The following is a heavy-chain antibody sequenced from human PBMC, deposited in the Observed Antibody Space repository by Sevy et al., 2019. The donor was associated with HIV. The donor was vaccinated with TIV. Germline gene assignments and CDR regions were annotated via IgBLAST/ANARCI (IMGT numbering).Heavy chain of an antibody. J-gene: IGHJ3*02. CDR2: ISGSGVST. D-gene: IGHD3-22*01. Sequence: GGSPRLSCAASGFTFSNYGMSWVRQAPGKGLEWVSAISGSGVSTFYTDSVKGRFTISRDNSKNTLYLQMNSLRAEDTAVYYCAKEYYDSSLGAFDIWGRGTMVTVSS. V-gene: IGHV3-23*01. CDR1: GFTFSNYG. CDR3: AKEYYDSSLGAFDI.